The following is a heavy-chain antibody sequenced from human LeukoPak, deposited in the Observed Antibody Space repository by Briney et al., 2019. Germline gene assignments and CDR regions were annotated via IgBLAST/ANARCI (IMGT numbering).Heavy chain of an antibody. D-gene: IGHD5-12*01. CDR2: IYHSGST. CDR1: GGSISSGGYS. J-gene: IGHJ4*02. V-gene: IGHV4-30-2*01. Sequence: PSQTLSLTCAVSGGSISSGGYSWSWLRQPPGKGLEWIGYIYHSGSTYYHPSLKSRVTISVDRSKNQFSLKLSSVTAADTAVYYCARVDIVATNYFDYWGQGTLVTVSS. CDR3: ARVDIVATNYFDY.